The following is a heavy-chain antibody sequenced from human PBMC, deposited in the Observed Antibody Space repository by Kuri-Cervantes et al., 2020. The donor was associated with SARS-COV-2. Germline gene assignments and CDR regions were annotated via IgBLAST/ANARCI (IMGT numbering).Heavy chain of an antibody. CDR3: AKGRYQVDY. CDR2: INPDGSYT. J-gene: IGHJ4*02. CDR1: GFTFSGHW. Sequence: LSLTCAASGFTFSGHWIHWVRQAPGKGLVWVSRINPDGSYTNNADSVKGRFTLSRDNAKNMLFLQMNSLRGEDTAVYYCAKGRYQVDYWGQGTRVTVSS. D-gene: IGHD1-26*01. V-gene: IGHV3-74*01.